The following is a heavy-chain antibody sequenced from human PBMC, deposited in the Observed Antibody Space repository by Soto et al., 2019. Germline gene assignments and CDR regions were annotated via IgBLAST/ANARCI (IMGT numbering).Heavy chain of an antibody. CDR1: GYTFTSYD. Sequence: QVQLVQSGAEVKTPGASVKVSCKASGYTFTSYDMNWVRQAPGQGLEWMGWMNPNSGNTGYAQKFQGRLTMTRDTAISIAHMELSSLRNEDTAVYYCAISDGDNFNWLDSWGQGTLVTVSA. J-gene: IGHJ5*01. CDR2: MNPNSGNT. D-gene: IGHD1-20*01. V-gene: IGHV1-8*02. CDR3: AISDGDNFNWLDS.